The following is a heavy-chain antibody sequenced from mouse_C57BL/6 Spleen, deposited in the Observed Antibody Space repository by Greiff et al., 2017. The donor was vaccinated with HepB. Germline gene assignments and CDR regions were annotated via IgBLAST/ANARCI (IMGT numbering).Heavy chain of an antibody. CDR1: GFNIKDYY. J-gene: IGHJ4*01. Sequence: VQLKESGAELVRPGASVKLSCTASGFNIKDYYMHWVKQRPEQGLEWIGRIDPEDGDTEYAPKFQGKATMTADTSSTTAYLQLSSLTSEDTAVYYCTTCPTAQATVDYWGQGTSVTVSS. CDR2: IDPEDGDT. CDR3: TTCPTAQATVDY. V-gene: IGHV14-1*01. D-gene: IGHD3-2*02.